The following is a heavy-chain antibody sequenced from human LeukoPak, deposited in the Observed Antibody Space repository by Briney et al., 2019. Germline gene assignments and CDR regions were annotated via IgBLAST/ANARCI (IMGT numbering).Heavy chain of an antibody. CDR2: INHSGST. V-gene: IGHV4-34*01. CDR1: GGSFSGYY. CDR3: ARAPSYYYDSSGYYYGRAYYFDY. Sequence: SETLSLTCAVYGGSFSGYYWSWIRQPPGKGLEWIGEINHSGSTNYNPSLKSRVTISVDTSKNQFSLKLSSVTAADTPVYYCARAPSYYYDSSGYYYGRAYYFDYWGQGTLVTVSS. J-gene: IGHJ4*02. D-gene: IGHD3-22*01.